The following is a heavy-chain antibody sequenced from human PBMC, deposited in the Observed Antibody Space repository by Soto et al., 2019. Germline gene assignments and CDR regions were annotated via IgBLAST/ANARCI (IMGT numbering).Heavy chain of an antibody. CDR2: IKQDGSEI. J-gene: IGHJ1*01. V-gene: IGHV3-7*01. D-gene: IGHD4-4*01. CDR1: GFTFRNYW. CDR3: AIPARGDDYSA. Sequence: EIQLVESGGGLVQPGGSLRLSCAASGFTFRNYWMNWARQAPGKGLEWVANIKQDGSEIYYVDAVKGRFTISRDNAENSLYLQMNGLRAEDPAVYYCAIPARGDDYSAWGQGTLFTVSS.